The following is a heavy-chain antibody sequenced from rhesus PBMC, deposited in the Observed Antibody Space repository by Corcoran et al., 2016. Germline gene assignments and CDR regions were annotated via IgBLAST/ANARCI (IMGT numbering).Heavy chain of an antibody. V-gene: IGHV3-136*01. Sequence: EVQLVESGGGLVQPGGSLRLSCDASGFTFSSYDMSWVRQAPGKGLELVSYMSYTCKTIYYADSVKGRFTISRDNAKNSLSLQMSSLRAEDTAVYYCTRNTVTFFDYWGQGVLVTVSS. CDR2: MSYTCKTI. D-gene: IGHD4-23*01. CDR1: GFTFSSYD. CDR3: TRNTVTFFDY. J-gene: IGHJ4*01.